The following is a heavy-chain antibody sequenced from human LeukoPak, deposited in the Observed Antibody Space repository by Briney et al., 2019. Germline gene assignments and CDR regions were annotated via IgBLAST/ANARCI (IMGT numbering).Heavy chain of an antibody. V-gene: IGHV3-33*01. Sequence: PGGSLRLSCAASGFTFSSYGMHWVRQAPGKGLEWVAVIWYDGSNKYYADSVKGRFTISRDNSKNTLYLQMNSLRAEDTAVYYCARDHPRTYYDFWSGYSEFDYWGQGTLVTVSS. D-gene: IGHD3-3*01. J-gene: IGHJ4*02. CDR1: GFTFSSYG. CDR3: ARDHPRTYYDFWSGYSEFDY. CDR2: IWYDGSNK.